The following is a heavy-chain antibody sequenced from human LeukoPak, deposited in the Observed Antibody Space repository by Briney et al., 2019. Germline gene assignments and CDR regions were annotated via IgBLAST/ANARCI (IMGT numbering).Heavy chain of an antibody. CDR3: ARDPTVVTPGYEYFQH. Sequence: ASVKVSCKASGGTFSSYAISWVRQAPGQGLEWMGRIIPILGIANYAQKFQGRVTIIADKSTSTAYMELSSLRSEDTAVYYCARDPTVVTPGYEYFQHWGQGTLVTVSS. D-gene: IGHD4-23*01. V-gene: IGHV1-69*04. CDR1: GGTFSSYA. CDR2: IIPILGIA. J-gene: IGHJ1*01.